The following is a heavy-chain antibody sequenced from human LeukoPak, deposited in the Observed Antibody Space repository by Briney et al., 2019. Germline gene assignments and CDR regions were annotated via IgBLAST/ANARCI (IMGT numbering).Heavy chain of an antibody. J-gene: IGHJ2*01. D-gene: IGHD6-13*01. V-gene: IGHV1-46*01. CDR3: ARRGSSSSTGWYFDL. Sequence: ASVKVSCKASGYTFTSYYMHWVRQAPGQVLEWMGIINPSGGSTSYAQKFQGRVTMTRDTSTSTVYMELSSLRSEDTAVYYCARRGSSSSTGWYFDLWGRGTLVTVSS. CDR2: INPSGGST. CDR1: GYTFTSYY.